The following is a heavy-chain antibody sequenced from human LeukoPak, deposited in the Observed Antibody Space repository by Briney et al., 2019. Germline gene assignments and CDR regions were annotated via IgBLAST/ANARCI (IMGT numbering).Heavy chain of an antibody. J-gene: IGHJ4*02. CDR2: INPNSGGT. V-gene: IGHV1-2*02. CDR3: ARDRGHDYGGNYYFDY. CDR1: GYTFTGYY. Sequence: ASVKVSCKASGYTFTGYYMHWVRQAPGQGLAWMGWINPNSGGTNYAQKFQGRVTMTRDTSISTAYMELSRLRSDDTAVYYCARDRGHDYGGNYYFDYWGQGTLVTVSS. D-gene: IGHD4-23*01.